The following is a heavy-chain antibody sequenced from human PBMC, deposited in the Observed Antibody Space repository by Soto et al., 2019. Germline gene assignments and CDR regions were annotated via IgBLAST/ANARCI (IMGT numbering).Heavy chain of an antibody. CDR1: GYTFTNYW. CDR3: ARRARGNWAFDY. CDR2: IYPGDSDT. J-gene: IGHJ4*02. D-gene: IGHD3-16*01. V-gene: IGHV5-51*03. Sequence: EVHLVQSGAEMKKPGESLKISCEGSGYTFTNYWIGWVRQMPGKGLEWMGIIYPGDSDTRYSPSFQGQVTFSADKSTTSAYLQWSSLKASYTAIYLCARRARGNWAFDYWGQGTLVSVSS.